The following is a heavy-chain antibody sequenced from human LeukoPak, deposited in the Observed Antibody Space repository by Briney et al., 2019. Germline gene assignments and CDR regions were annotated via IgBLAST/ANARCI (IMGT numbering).Heavy chain of an antibody. CDR3: AKGDRGVLIIPSTEFDY. CDR2: INWNGGST. J-gene: IGHJ4*02. D-gene: IGHD3-9*01. V-gene: IGHV3-20*04. Sequence: GGSLRLSCAASGFTFDDYGMSWVRQAPGKGLEWVSGINWNGGSTGYADSVKGRFTISRDNAKNSLYLQMNSLRAEDTAVFYCAKGDRGVLIIPSTEFDYWGQGTLVTVSS. CDR1: GFTFDDYG.